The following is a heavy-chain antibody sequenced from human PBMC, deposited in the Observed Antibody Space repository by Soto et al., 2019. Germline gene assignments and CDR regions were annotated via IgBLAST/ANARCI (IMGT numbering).Heavy chain of an antibody. D-gene: IGHD3-22*01. CDR3: ARGAYYYDSSGFSY. CDR1: GFTFSSYS. J-gene: IGHJ4*02. CDR2: ISSSSSTI. Sequence: EVQLVESGGGLVQPGGSLRLSCAASGFTFSSYSMNWVRQAPGKGLEWVSYISSSSSTIYYADSVKGRFTISRDNAKNSLYLQMNSLRAEDTAVYYCARGAYYYDSSGFSYWGQGTLVTVSS. V-gene: IGHV3-48*01.